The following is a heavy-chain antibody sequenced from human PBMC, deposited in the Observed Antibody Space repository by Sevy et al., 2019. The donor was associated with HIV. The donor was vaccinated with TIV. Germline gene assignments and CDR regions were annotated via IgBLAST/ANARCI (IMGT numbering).Heavy chain of an antibody. CDR1: GYSFTSYW. J-gene: IGHJ5*02. CDR2: IYPGDSDT. Sequence: GESLKISCKGSGYSFTSYWIGWVRQMPGKGLEWMGIIYPGDSDTRYSHSFEGQVTISADKSISTAYLQWSSLKASDTAMYYCARRGGPSRIAAPHWFDPWGQGTLVTVSS. CDR3: ARRGGPSRIAAPHWFDP. V-gene: IGHV5-51*01. D-gene: IGHD6-6*01.